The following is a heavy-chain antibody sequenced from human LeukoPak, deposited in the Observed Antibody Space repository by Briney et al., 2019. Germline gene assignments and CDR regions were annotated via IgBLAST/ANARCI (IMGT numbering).Heavy chain of an antibody. Sequence: GGSLRLSCEASGFNVSSNYMTWVRQAPGKGLEWVSLIYGDGTTDYADSVKCRFHISRHNSKNTLYLQMNSLRAEDTAVYYCARGIIYLDYWGQGTLVTVSS. V-gene: IGHV3-53*04. CDR1: GFNVSSNY. D-gene: IGHD3-10*01. CDR2: IYGDGTT. CDR3: ARGIIYLDY. J-gene: IGHJ4*02.